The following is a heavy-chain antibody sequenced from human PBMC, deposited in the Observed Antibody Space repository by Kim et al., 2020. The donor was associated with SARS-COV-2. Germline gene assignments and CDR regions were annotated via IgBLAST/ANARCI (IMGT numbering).Heavy chain of an antibody. D-gene: IGHD6-19*01. CDR3: ARDTPIYSSGWLWYFDL. Sequence: GGSLRLSCAASGFTFSSYSMNWVRQAPGKGLEWVSSISSSSSYIYYADSVKGRFTISRDNAKNSLYLQMNSLRAEDTAVYYCARDTPIYSSGWLWYFDLWGRGTLVTVSS. V-gene: IGHV3-21*01. CDR1: GFTFSSYS. CDR2: ISSSSSYI. J-gene: IGHJ2*01.